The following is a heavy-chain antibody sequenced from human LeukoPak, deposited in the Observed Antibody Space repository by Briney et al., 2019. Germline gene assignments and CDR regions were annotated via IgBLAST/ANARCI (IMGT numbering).Heavy chain of an antibody. CDR3: ARDSYYYDSSGYYFLPRYFQH. CDR2: INSDGSST. CDR1: GFTFSSYW. Sequence: GGSLRLSCAASGFTFSSYWMHWVRQAPGKGLVWVSRINSDGSSTSYADSVKGRFTISRDNAKNTLYLQMNSLRAEDTAVYYCARDSYYYDSSGYYFLPRYFQHWGQGTLVTVSS. V-gene: IGHV3-74*01. J-gene: IGHJ1*01. D-gene: IGHD3-22*01.